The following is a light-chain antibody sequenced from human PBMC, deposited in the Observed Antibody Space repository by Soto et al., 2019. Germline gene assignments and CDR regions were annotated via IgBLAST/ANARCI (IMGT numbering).Light chain of an antibody. J-gene: IGLJ2*01. Sequence: QSALTQPASVSGSPGQSITISCTGTISDVGSYNLVSWYQQHPGKAPKLMIYEGSKRPSGVSNRFSGSNSGNTASLTISGLQPEDEADNYCFSYVPSRTIVVFGGGTKHTVL. V-gene: IGLV2-23*03. CDR1: ISDVGSYNL. CDR3: FSYVPSRTIVV. CDR2: EGS.